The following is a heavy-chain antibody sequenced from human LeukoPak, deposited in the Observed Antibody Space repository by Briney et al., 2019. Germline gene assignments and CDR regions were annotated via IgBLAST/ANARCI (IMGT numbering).Heavy chain of an antibody. CDR1: GCTFSSYG. D-gene: IGHD6-13*01. Sequence: GRSLRLSCAASGCTFSSYGMHWVRQAPGKGLEWVAVISYDGSNKYYADSVKGRFTISRDNSKNTLYLQMNSLRAEDTAVYYCAKFIAAAGTVDFDYWGQGTLVTVSS. J-gene: IGHJ4*02. CDR2: ISYDGSNK. CDR3: AKFIAAAGTVDFDY. V-gene: IGHV3-30*18.